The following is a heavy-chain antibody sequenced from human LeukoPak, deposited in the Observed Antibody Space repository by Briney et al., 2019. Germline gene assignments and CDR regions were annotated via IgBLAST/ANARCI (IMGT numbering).Heavy chain of an antibody. CDR1: GFTFSSYA. CDR2: ISGSGGST. CDR3: AKDARAAAGYYYYMDV. J-gene: IGHJ6*03. D-gene: IGHD6-13*01. V-gene: IGHV3-23*01. Sequence: GSLRLSCAASGFTFSSYAMSWVRQAPGKGLEWVSAISGSGGSTYYADSVKGRFTISRDNSKNTLYLQMNSLRAEDTAVYYCAKDARAAAGYYYYMDVWGKGTTVTISS.